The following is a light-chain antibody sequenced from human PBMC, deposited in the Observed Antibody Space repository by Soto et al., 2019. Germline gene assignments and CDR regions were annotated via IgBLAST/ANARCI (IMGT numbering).Light chain of an antibody. CDR3: QYYGTSPRT. CDR2: GAS. V-gene: IGKV3-20*01. CDR1: QSVSSSY. Sequence: EIVLTQSPCTLSLSPWERATLSCRASQSVSSSYLAWYQQKPGQAPRLLLYGASSRATGIPDRFSGSGSGTDFTLTITRLEPEDFAVYHCQYYGTSPRTFGQGTKVDIK. J-gene: IGKJ1*01.